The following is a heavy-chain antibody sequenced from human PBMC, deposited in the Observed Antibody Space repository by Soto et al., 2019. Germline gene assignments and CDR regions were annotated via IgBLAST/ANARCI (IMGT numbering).Heavy chain of an antibody. V-gene: IGHV3-30*18. D-gene: IGHD2-15*01. CDR3: AKERDIVVVVAPLDY. Sequence: QVQLVESGGDVVQPGRSLRLSCAASGFTFSSYGMHWVRQAPGKGLEWVAVISYDGSNKYYADSVKGRFTISRDNSKNTLYLQMNSLRAEDTAVYYCAKERDIVVVVAPLDYWGQGTLVTVSS. CDR2: ISYDGSNK. J-gene: IGHJ4*02. CDR1: GFTFSSYG.